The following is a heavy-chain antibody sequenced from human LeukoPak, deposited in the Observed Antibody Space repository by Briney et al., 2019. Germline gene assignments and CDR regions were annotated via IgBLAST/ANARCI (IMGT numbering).Heavy chain of an antibody. CDR3: ASEGVHCSGGSCLKAY. Sequence: GGSLRLSCAASGFTFSTYWMSWVRQAPGKGLEWVANIKKDGSEKYYMDSVKGRFTISRDNAENSLYLQMNSLRAEDTAVYYCASEGVHCSGGSCLKAYWGQGTQVTVSS. J-gene: IGHJ4*02. V-gene: IGHV3-7*03. D-gene: IGHD2-15*01. CDR2: IKKDGSEK. CDR1: GFTFSTYW.